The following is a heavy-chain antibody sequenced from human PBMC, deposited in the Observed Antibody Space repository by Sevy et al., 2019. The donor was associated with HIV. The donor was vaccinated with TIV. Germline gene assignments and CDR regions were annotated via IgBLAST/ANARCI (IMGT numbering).Heavy chain of an antibody. V-gene: IGHV1-2*02. J-gene: IGHJ4*02. D-gene: IGHD2-15*01. CDR3: ARAIKVTYCSDSNCRHFDS. CDR2: MNPSSGAT. CDR1: GYTFTDYY. Sequence: ASVKVSCKASGYTFTDYYIHWVRQAPGQGLEWVGWMNPSSGATLYAKKFKARVTMTRDTSMTTAYMDLTNLESDDTAVYFCARAIKVTYCSDSNCRHFDSWGQGTLVTVSS.